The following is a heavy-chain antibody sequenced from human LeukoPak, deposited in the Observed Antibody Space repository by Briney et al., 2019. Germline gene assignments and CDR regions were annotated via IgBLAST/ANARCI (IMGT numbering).Heavy chain of an antibody. Sequence: PGGSLRLSCAASGFTFSSYAMSWVRHAPGKGLEWVSAISGSGGSTYYADSVKGRFTISRDNSKNTLYLQMNSLRAEDTAVYYCAKVLGVAVAGTVDYWGQGTLVTVSS. V-gene: IGHV3-23*01. CDR1: GFTFSSYA. J-gene: IGHJ4*02. D-gene: IGHD6-19*01. CDR2: ISGSGGST. CDR3: AKVLGVAVAGTVDY.